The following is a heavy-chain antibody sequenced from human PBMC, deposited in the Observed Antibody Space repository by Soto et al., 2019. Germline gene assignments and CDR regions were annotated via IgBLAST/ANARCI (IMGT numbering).Heavy chain of an antibody. Sequence: ELQLVQSGGGLPQPGGSRRLSCIASGFSSRDYWMAWFRQVPGKGLELVAAINGDGSDRGYLESVEGRFTISRDNANNSVFLHLNTLTAEDTAVYFCTRDPSWGAFDIWGQGTMVTVSS. CDR2: INGDGSDR. CDR3: TRDPSWGAFDI. CDR1: GFSSRDYW. V-gene: IGHV3-7*01. D-gene: IGHD7-27*01. J-gene: IGHJ3*02.